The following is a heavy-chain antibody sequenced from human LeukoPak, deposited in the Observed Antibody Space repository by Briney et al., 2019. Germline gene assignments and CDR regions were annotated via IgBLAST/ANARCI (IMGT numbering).Heavy chain of an antibody. V-gene: IGHV5-51*01. CDR1: GYSFTNYW. J-gene: IGHJ6*03. Sequence: GESLKISCKGSGYSFTNYWIGWVRQMPGKGLEWMGIIYPGDSDTRYSPSFQGQATLSVDESTSTAYLQLSSLKASDTAIYYCARQNHYYYYMDVWGRGTTVTVSS. CDR3: ARQNHYYYYMDV. CDR2: IYPGDSDT.